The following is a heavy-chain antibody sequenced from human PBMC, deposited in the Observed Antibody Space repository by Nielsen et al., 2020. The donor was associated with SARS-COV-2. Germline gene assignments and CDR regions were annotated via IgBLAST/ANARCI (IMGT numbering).Heavy chain of an antibody. V-gene: IGHV5-10-1*04. D-gene: IGHD4-23*01. CDR1: GYSFTSYW. Sequence: GESLKISCKGSGYSFTSYWISWVRQMPGKGLEWMGRIDPSDSYTNYSPSFQGQVTISADKSTSTAYLQWSSLKASDTAMYYCGSREGGKNKGIGYYYYMDVWGKGTTVTVSS. CDR3: GSREGGKNKGIGYYYYMDV. CDR2: IDPSDSYT. J-gene: IGHJ6*03.